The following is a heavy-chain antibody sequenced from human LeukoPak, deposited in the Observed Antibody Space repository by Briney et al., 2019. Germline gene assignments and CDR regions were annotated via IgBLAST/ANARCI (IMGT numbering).Heavy chain of an antibody. Sequence: ASVKVSCKASGYTFTGYYMHWVQQAPGQGLEWMGWISAYNGNTNYAQKLQGRVTMTTDTSTSTAYMELRSLRSDDTAVYYCARDLAYCSSTSCYFDAFDIWGQGTMVTVSS. V-gene: IGHV1-18*04. J-gene: IGHJ3*02. CDR1: GYTFTGYY. CDR2: ISAYNGNT. CDR3: ARDLAYCSSTSCYFDAFDI. D-gene: IGHD2-2*01.